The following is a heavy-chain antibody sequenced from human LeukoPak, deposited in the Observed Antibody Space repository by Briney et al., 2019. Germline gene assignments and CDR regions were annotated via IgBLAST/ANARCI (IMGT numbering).Heavy chain of an antibody. J-gene: IGHJ4*02. V-gene: IGHV1-69*13. CDR2: IIPIFGTA. CDR3: ARFGLGVSGYDFSDY. CDR1: GGTFTSYA. D-gene: IGHD5-12*01. Sequence: SVKVSCKASGGTFTSYAISWVRQAPGQGLGWMGGIIPIFGTANYAQKFQGRVTITADESTSTAYMELSSLRSEDTAVYYCARFGLGVSGYDFSDYWGQGTLVTVSS.